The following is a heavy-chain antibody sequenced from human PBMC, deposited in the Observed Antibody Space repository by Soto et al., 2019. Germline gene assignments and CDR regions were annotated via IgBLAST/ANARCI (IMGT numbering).Heavy chain of an antibody. CDR3: AREWWAAYCSSTGCSTFDY. J-gene: IGHJ4*02. D-gene: IGHD2-2*01. CDR2: VWYDGSKT. Sequence: QVQLVESGGGVVQPGRSLRLSCAASGFTFRNYGMHWVRQAPGKGLEWVAAVWYDGSKTFYADSVKGRFTISRDNSKNTLYLQLNSLTAEDTAVYYCAREWWAAYCSSTGCSTFDYWGQGTLVAVSS. CDR1: GFTFRNYG. V-gene: IGHV3-33*01.